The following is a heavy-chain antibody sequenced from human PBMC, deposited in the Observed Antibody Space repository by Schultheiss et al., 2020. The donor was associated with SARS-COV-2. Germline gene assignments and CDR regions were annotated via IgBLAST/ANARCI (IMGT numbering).Heavy chain of an antibody. V-gene: IGHV4-31*03. J-gene: IGHJ5*02. CDR1: GGSINSGGYY. D-gene: IGHD3-22*01. CDR2: ISYSGST. Sequence: SQTLSLTCTVSGGSINSGGYYWSWIRQHPGRGLEWIGHISYSGSTYYNPSLKSRVTISVDTSKNQFSLKLSSVTAADTAVYYCVRDSDSSGYWGWFDPWGQGTLVTVSS. CDR3: VRDSDSSGYWGWFDP.